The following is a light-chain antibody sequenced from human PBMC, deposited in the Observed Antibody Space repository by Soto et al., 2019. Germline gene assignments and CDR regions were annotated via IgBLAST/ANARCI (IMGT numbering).Light chain of an antibody. V-gene: IGLV2-11*01. J-gene: IGLJ2*01. CDR3: CSYAGSYTL. CDR1: SSDVGGYNH. Sequence: QSVLTQPASVSGSPGQSITISCTGTSSDVGGYNHVAWYQQYPGKAPKLMIYDVSKRPSGVPDRFSGSKSGNTASLTISGLQAEDEADYYCCSYAGSYTLFGGGTKLTVL. CDR2: DVS.